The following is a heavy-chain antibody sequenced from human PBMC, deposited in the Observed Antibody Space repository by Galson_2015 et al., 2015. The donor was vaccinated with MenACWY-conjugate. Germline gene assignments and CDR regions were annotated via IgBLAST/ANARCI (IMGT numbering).Heavy chain of an antibody. CDR3: AKTRGASSYFDS. J-gene: IGHJ4*02. Sequence: SLRLSCAASGFIFNTYWMHWVRHAPGKGLVWVSRINPGGSSTTYADSVKDRFTISRDNAKNTLYLQMNSLRPEDTAVFYCAKTRGASSYFDSWGQGTLVTAPS. CDR2: INPGGSST. D-gene: IGHD1-26*01. V-gene: IGHV3-74*01. CDR1: GFIFNTYW.